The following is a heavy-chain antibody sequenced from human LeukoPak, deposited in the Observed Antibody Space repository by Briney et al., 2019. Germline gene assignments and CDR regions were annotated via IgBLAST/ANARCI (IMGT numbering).Heavy chain of an antibody. V-gene: IGHV4-59*01. Sequence: SETLSLTCAVYGGSFSSYYWSWIRQPPGKGLEWIGYIYYSGSTNYNPSLKSRVTISVDTSKNQFSLKLSSVTAADTAVYYCARALPYYYGSGSSAFDIWGQGTMVTVSS. D-gene: IGHD3-10*01. CDR2: IYYSGST. CDR3: ARALPYYYGSGSSAFDI. J-gene: IGHJ3*02. CDR1: GGSFSSYY.